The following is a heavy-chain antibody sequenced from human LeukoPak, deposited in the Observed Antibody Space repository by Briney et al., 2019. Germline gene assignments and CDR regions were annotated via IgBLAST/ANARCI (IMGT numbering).Heavy chain of an antibody. CDR1: PGSISSYY. CDR2: IFDSGTT. V-gene: IGHV4-59*01. CDR3: ARVSYDVLTGYHPLDY. D-gene: IGHD3-9*01. J-gene: IGHJ4*02. Sequence: SETLSLTCTVSPGSISSYYWSWIRQPPGKGLEWIGCIFDSGTTKYNPSLKSRVTISVDTSKNQLSLKLSSVTAADTALYYCARVSYDVLTGYHPLDYWGQGTLVTVSS.